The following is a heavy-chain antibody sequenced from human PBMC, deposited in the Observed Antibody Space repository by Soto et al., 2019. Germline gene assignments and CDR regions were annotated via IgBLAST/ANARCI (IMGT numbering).Heavy chain of an antibody. D-gene: IGHD3-22*01. V-gene: IGHV1-69*01. CDR1: GGTFSSYA. CDR3: ARVISRHYYDSRKVLSGMDV. J-gene: IGHJ6*02. Sequence: QVQLVQSGAEVKKPGSSVKVSCKASGGTFSSYAISWVRQAPGQGLEWMGGIIPTFGTANNAQKFHGRVTITADESTSTAHMELSSLLSEDTAVYYCARVISRHYYDSRKVLSGMDVWGQGSTVTVSS. CDR2: IIPTFGTA.